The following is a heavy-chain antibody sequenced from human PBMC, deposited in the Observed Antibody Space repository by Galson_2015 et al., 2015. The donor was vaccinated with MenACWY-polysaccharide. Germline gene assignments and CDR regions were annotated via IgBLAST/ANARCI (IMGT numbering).Heavy chain of an antibody. V-gene: IGHV1-2*06. CDR1: GYTFSDYY. J-gene: IGHJ4*02. D-gene: IGHD5-12*01. Sequence: SAKVSCKASGYTFSDYYMHWVRQPPGQGLEWKGRIRPTSSGTNYAQKFQGRVTMIGDTSISTVYIEVNRLRSDDAAVYYCCRAPSWLSYDYWGQGTLVTVSS. CDR3: CRAPSWLSYDY. CDR2: IRPTSSGT.